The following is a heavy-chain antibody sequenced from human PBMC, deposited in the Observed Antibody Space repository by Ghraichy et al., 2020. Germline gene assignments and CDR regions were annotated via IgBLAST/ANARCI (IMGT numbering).Heavy chain of an antibody. Sequence: GGSLRLSCAASGLTFSEAWMNWVRQAPGMGLEWVGRIERITEGGTTDYAAPVKGRFTISRADSKNTLYLQMNSLKIEDTAVYYCATDCTGGGGCSGNWGQGTQVTVSS. CDR3: ATDCTGGGGCSGN. CDR1: GLTFSEAW. J-gene: IGHJ4*02. V-gene: IGHV3-15*07. D-gene: IGHD2-8*02. CDR2: IERITEGGTT.